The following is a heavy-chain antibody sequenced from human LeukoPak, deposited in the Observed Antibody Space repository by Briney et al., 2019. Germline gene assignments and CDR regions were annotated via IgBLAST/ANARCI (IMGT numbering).Heavy chain of an antibody. V-gene: IGHV1-69*13. CDR1: GGTFSSYA. D-gene: IGHD4-11*01. J-gene: IGHJ4*02. CDR3: ARGPMTTVFDY. CDR2: IIPIFGTA. Sequence: ASVKVSCKASGGTFSSYAISWVGQAPGQGLEWVGGIIPIFGTANYAQKFQGRVTITADESTSTGYMELSSLRSEDTAVYYCARGPMTTVFDYWGQGTLVTVSS.